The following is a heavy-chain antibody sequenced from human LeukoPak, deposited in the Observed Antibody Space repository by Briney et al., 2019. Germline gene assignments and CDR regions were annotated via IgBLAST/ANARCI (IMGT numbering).Heavy chain of an antibody. CDR2: IYYSGST. D-gene: IGHD5-12*01. CDR1: GGSITSGPYS. Sequence: SETLSLTCAVSGGSITSGPYSWSWIRQPPGKGLEWIGFIYYSGSTYYNPSLKSRVTISVDRSKNQFSLRLSSVTAADTAVYYCARVRGYLSSYYFDYWGQGTLVTVSP. CDR3: ARVRGYLSSYYFDY. J-gene: IGHJ4*02. V-gene: IGHV4-30-2*01.